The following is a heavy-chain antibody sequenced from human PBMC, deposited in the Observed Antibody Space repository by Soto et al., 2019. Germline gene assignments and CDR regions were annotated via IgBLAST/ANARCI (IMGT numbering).Heavy chain of an antibody. CDR2: IYYSGST. J-gene: IGHJ4*02. Sequence: SETLSLTCTVSGGSISSDDYYGSWIRQPPGKGLEWIGYIYYSGSTYYNPSLKSRVTISVDTSKNQFSLKLSSVTAADTAVYYCARYYDSSGYYYFLDYWGQGTLVTVSS. D-gene: IGHD3-22*01. CDR1: GGSISSDDYY. V-gene: IGHV4-30-4*01. CDR3: ARYYDSSGYYYFLDY.